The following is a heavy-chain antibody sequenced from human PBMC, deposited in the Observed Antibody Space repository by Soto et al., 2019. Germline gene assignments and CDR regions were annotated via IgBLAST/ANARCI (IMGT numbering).Heavy chain of an antibody. CDR1: GFTFSSYS. Sequence: EVQLVESGGGLVQPGGSLRLSCAASGFTFSSYSMNWVRQAPGKGLEWVSYISSSSSTIYYADSVKGRFTIAGDNAKHSMYLQMNSVRDEDTAVYYCARDRATASDILTGFYYYGMDVWGQGTTVTVSS. CDR2: ISSSSSTI. V-gene: IGHV3-48*02. J-gene: IGHJ6*02. CDR3: ARDRATASDILTGFYYYGMDV. D-gene: IGHD3-9*01.